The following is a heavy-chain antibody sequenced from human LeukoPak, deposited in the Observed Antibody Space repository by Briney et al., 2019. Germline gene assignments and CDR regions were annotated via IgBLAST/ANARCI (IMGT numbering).Heavy chain of an antibody. V-gene: IGHV4-59*01. J-gene: IGHJ3*02. CDR2: IYYTGST. CDR3: ARDVRPLIHAFDI. CDR1: GDSISSYY. Sequence: SDTLSLTCTVSGDSISSYYWSWIRQPPGEGLEWIGYIYYTGSTNYNPSLKSRVTISVDTSRNQFSLDLNSVTAADAAVYYCARDVRPLIHAFDIWGQGTMVTVSS.